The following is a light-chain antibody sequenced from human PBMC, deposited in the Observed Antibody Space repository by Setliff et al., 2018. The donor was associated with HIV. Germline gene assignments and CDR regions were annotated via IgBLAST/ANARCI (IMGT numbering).Light chain of an antibody. CDR2: SNN. CDR1: SSNIGSNT. Sequence: QSVLTQPPSASGTPGQRVTISCSGNSSNIGSNTVNWYRQLPGTAPKLLIYSNNQRPSGVPDRFSGSKSGTSASLGISGLQSEDEADYYCAAWDDSLNGQVFGTGTKVTVL. V-gene: IGLV1-44*01. J-gene: IGLJ1*01. CDR3: AAWDDSLNGQV.